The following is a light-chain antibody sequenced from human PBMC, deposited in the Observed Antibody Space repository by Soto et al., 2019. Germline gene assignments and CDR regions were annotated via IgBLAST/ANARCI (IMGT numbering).Light chain of an antibody. Sequence: EIVLTQSPATLSVSPGERATRTCRASQTVGTSLAWYQQKPGQAPRLLIYVASTRATGVPSRFSGSGSGTEFALTISSLQSEDFAVYYCQQHNAWPLTFGGGTQVEIK. V-gene: IGKV3-15*01. CDR3: QQHNAWPLT. CDR1: QTVGTS. CDR2: VAS. J-gene: IGKJ4*01.